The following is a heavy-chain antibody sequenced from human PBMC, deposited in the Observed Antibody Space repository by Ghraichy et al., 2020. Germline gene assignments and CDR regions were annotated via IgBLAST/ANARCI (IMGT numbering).Heavy chain of an antibody. CDR1: GFSLSTSGMR. Sequence: SGPTLVKPTQTLTLTCTFSGFSLSTSGMRVSWIRQPPGKALEWLARIDWDDDKFYSTSLKTRLTISKDTSKNQVVLTMTNMDPVDTATYYCARTRLHCTNGVCYTLIDYWGQGTLVTVSS. V-gene: IGHV2-70*04. J-gene: IGHJ4*02. CDR3: ARTRLHCTNGVCYTLIDY. CDR2: IDWDDDK. D-gene: IGHD2-8*01.